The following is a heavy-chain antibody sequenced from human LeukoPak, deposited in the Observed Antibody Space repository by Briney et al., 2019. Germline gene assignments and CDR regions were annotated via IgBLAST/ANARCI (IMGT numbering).Heavy chain of an antibody. D-gene: IGHD6-13*01. CDR1: GGTFSSYA. CDR3: ARQMRAAAGTRYFDY. J-gene: IGHJ4*02. Sequence: ASVKVSCKASGGTFSSYAISWVRQAPGQGLEWMGGIIPIFGTANYAQKFQGRVTITTDESTSTAYMELSSLRSEDTAVYYCARQMRAAAGTRYFDYWGQGTLVTVSS. V-gene: IGHV1-69*05. CDR2: IIPIFGTA.